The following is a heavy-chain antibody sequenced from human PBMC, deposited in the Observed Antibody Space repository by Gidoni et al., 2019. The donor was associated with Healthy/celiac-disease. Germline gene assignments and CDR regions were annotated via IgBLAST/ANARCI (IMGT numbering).Heavy chain of an antibody. Sequence: QVQLVQSGAEVKKPGASVKVSCKASGYTFTSYAMHWVRQAPGQRLEWMGWINAGNGNTKYSQKFQGRVTITRDTSASTAYMELSSLRSEDTAVYYCARVPLKIAVDHLIWGQGTMVTVSS. J-gene: IGHJ3*02. CDR2: INAGNGNT. D-gene: IGHD6-19*01. CDR1: GYTFTSYA. CDR3: ARVPLKIAVDHLI. V-gene: IGHV1-3*01.